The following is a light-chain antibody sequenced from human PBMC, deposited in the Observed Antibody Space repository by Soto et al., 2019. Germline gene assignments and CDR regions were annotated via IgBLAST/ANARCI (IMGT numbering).Light chain of an antibody. CDR2: GAS. CDR1: QSVSSSY. Sequence: LTLYTWAVCLAAGESTTLSCRASQSVSSSYLAWYQQKPGQAPRLLIYGASSRATGIPDRFSGSGSGTDFTLTISRLKPEDFAVYYCQQYGSSPGTCGQGTKVDIK. V-gene: IGKV3-20*01. J-gene: IGKJ1*01. CDR3: QQYGSSPGT.